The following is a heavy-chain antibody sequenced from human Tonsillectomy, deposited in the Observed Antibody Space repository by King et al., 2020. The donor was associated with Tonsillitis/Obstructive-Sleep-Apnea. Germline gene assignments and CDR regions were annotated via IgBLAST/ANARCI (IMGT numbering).Heavy chain of an antibody. J-gene: IGHJ4*02. CDR2: IYYSGTT. V-gene: IGHV4-39*01. D-gene: IGHD1/OR15-1a*01. Sequence: QLQESGPGLVKPSETLSLNCTVSGGSITSDLHYWGWVRQPPGKGLEWIGSIYYSGTTYYNASLKSRLTISVDTSKKQFSLNLSSVTAAETAVYFCARHSKPKGREHYFDFWGQGTLVTVSS. CDR1: GGSITSDLHY. CDR3: ARHSKPKGREHYFDF.